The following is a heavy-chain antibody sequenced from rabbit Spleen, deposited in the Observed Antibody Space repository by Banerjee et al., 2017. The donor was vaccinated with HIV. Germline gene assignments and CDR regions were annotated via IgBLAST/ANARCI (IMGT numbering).Heavy chain of an antibody. V-gene: IGHV1S40*01. J-gene: IGHJ6*01. CDR2: INVGSGSA. Sequence: QSLEESGGDLVKPEGSLTLTCTASGLSFSSSYYMCWVRQAPGKGLEWIGYINVGSGSAYYASWAKGRFTISKTSSTTVTLQMTSLTAADTATYFCARDSGSSFSSYGMDLWGPGTLVTVS. CDR1: GLSFSSSYY. D-gene: IGHD8-1*01. CDR3: ARDSGSSFSSYGMDL.